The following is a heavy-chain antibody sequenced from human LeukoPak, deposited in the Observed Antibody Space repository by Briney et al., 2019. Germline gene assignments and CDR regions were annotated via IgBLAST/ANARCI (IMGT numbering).Heavy chain of an antibody. V-gene: IGHV3-48*01. Sequence: GGALRLSCAAPLFTFSSYSMNWVRQAPGKGLEWVSYISSSSSTIYYADSVKGRFTISRDNAKNSLYLQMNSLRAEDTAVYYCARAGRGGDGYKAFDYWGQGTLVTVSS. CDR1: LFTFSSYS. CDR3: ARAGRGGDGYKAFDY. D-gene: IGHD5-24*01. CDR2: ISSSSSTI. J-gene: IGHJ4*02.